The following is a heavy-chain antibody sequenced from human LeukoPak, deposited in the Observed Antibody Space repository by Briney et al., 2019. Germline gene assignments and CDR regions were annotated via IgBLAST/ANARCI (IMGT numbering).Heavy chain of an antibody. CDR3: ASYSRGNYYAFNI. D-gene: IGHD1-26*01. CDR2: IKQDGSEK. J-gene: IGHJ3*02. CDR1: GFTSVNFW. Sequence: GGSLRLSCAASGFTSVNFWMSWVRQAPGKGLEWLANIKQDGSEKYCVDSVKGRFTISRDNAKNSLFLQMNSLRAEDTAVYYCASYSRGNYYAFNIWGQGTMVTVSS. V-gene: IGHV3-7*01.